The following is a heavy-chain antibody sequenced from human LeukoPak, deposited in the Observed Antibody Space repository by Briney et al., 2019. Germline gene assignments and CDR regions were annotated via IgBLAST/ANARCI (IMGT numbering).Heavy chain of an antibody. CDR3: AKDRSGYCVY. Sequence: GGSLRLSRAASGFTFSSYSMNWVRQAPGKGLEWVSAISGSGGSTYYADSVKGRFTISRDNSKNTLYLQMNSLRAEDTAVYYCAKDRSGYCVYWGQGTLVTVSS. CDR2: ISGSGGST. CDR1: GFTFSSYS. J-gene: IGHJ4*02. V-gene: IGHV3-23*01. D-gene: IGHD3-22*01.